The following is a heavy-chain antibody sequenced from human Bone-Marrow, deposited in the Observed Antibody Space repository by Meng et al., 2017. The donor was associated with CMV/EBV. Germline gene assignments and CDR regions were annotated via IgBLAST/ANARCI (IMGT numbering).Heavy chain of an antibody. CDR1: GGTFSSYT. CDR3: ARASNYYDSSGNYLGAFEI. V-gene: IGHV1-69*02. Sequence: SVKVSCKASGGTFSSYTISWVRQAPGQGLEWMGRIIPILGIANYAQKFQGRVTITADKSTSTAYMELSSLRSEDTAVYYCARASNYYDSSGNYLGAFEIWGQGTMVTVSS. CDR2: IIPILGIA. J-gene: IGHJ3*02. D-gene: IGHD3-22*01.